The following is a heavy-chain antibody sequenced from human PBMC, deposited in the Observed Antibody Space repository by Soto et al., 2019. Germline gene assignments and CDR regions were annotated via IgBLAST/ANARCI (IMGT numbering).Heavy chain of an antibody. CDR2: IYYSGST. CDR1: GGSISSYY. V-gene: IGHV4-59*01. J-gene: IGHJ4*02. D-gene: IGHD3-10*01. CDR3: ARTYYYGSGSLYYFDY. Sequence: PSETLSLTCTVSGGSISSYYWSWIRQPPGKGLEWIGYIYYSGSTNYNPSLKSRVTISVDTSKNQFSLKLSSVTAADTAVYYCARTYYYGSGSLYYFDYLGQGTLVTVSS.